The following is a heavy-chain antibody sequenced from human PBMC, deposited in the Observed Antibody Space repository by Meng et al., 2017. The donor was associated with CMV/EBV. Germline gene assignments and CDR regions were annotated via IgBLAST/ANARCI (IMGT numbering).Heavy chain of an antibody. CDR1: GGSFSGYY. Sequence: SETLSLTCAVYGGSFSGYYWSWIRQPPGKGLEWIGEINHSGSTNYNPSLKSRVTISVDTSKNQFSLKLSSVTAADTAAYYCARLKLGYCSSTSCYAPYYYYGMDVWGQGTTVTVSS. V-gene: IGHV4-34*01. CDR3: ARLKLGYCSSTSCYAPYYYYGMDV. J-gene: IGHJ6*02. CDR2: INHSGST. D-gene: IGHD2-2*01.